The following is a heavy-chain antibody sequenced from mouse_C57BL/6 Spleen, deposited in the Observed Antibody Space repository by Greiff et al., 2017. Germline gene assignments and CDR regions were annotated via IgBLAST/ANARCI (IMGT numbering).Heavy chain of an antibody. Sequence: VQLQESGAELVRPGTSVKVSCKASGYAFTNYLIEWVKQRPGQGLEWIGVINPGSGGTNYNEKFKGKATLTADKSSSTAYMQLSSLASEDSAVYFCAREKGAMGYWGQGTSVTVSS. CDR2: INPGSGGT. CDR3: AREKGAMGY. J-gene: IGHJ4*01. V-gene: IGHV1-54*01. CDR1: GYAFTNYL.